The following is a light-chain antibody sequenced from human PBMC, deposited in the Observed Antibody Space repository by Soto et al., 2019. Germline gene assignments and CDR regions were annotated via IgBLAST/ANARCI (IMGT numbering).Light chain of an antibody. J-gene: IGKJ1*01. CDR1: QSISSD. CDR2: GAS. CDR3: QQFNNWPWT. Sequence: EIVMTQSPATLSVSPGEGATLSCRASQSISSDLAWYQQEPGQAPRLLIYGASTRATGIPARFSGSGSGTEFTPTISNLQSEDFALYYCQQFNNWPWTFGQGTKVDIK. V-gene: IGKV3-15*01.